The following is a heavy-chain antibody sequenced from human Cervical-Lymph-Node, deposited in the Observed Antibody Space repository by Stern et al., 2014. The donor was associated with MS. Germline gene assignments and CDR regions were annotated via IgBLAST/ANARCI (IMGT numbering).Heavy chain of an antibody. D-gene: IGHD6-19*01. J-gene: IGHJ4*02. CDR1: GGSISSYY. CDR2: IYYSGST. V-gene: IGHV4-59*01. Sequence: AQLEESGPGLVKPSETLSLTCTVSGGSISSYYWSWIRQPPGKGLEWIGYIYYSGSTNYNPSLKSRVTISVDTSKNQFSLKLSSVTAADTAVYYCARASSGWYMGYWGQGTLVTVSS. CDR3: ARASSGWYMGY.